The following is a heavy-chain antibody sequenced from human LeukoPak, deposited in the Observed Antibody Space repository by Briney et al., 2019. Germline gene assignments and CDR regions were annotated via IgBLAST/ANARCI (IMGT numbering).Heavy chain of an antibody. J-gene: IGHJ5*02. Sequence: GGSLKLSCAASGFTFSSYEMNWVRQAPGKGLEWVSYISSSGSTIYYADSVKGRFTISRDNAKNSLYLQMNSLRAEDTAVYYCARGGSPSSSWYWFDPWGQGTLVTVSS. V-gene: IGHV3-48*03. CDR2: ISSSGSTI. CDR3: ARGGSPSSSWYWFDP. CDR1: GFTFSSYE. D-gene: IGHD6-13*01.